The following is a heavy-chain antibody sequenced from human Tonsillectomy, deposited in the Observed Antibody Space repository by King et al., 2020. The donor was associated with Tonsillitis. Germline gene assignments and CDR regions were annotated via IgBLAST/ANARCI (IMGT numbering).Heavy chain of an antibody. CDR3: ARPQERWMPRDEGFDI. D-gene: IGHD1-1*01. CDR1: GYNFANYW. Sequence: VQLVESGVEVKEPGESLKISCTGSGYNFANYWIVWVRQLPGKGLEWVGIINPADSQSIYSPSFQGHVTISADKSTSAAYLQWDRLKTSDAATYFCARPQERWMPRDEGFDIWGQGTMVTVSS. CDR2: INPADSQS. J-gene: IGHJ3*02. V-gene: IGHV5-51*01.